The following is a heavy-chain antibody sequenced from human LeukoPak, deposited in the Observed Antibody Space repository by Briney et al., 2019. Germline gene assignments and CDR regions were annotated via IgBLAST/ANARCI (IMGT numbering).Heavy chain of an antibody. Sequence: GGSRRFSCAASGFTFSTYAMHWVRQAPGKGLENVSAISSNGGSTYYANSVKGRFTISRDNSENTLYLQMGSLRAEEMGVYYCARDSFIAAAGTGFDPWGQGTLVTVSS. V-gene: IGHV3-64*01. CDR1: GFTFSTYA. CDR3: ARDSFIAAAGTGFDP. CDR2: ISSNGGST. J-gene: IGHJ5*02. D-gene: IGHD6-13*01.